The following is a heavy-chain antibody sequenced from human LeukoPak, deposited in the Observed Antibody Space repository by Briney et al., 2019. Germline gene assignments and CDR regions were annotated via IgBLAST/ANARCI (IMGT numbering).Heavy chain of an antibody. J-gene: IGHJ3*02. CDR1: GFTFINAW. Sequence: GGSLRLSCAASGFTFINAWMSWVRQAPGKGLEWVGRIKSKTDGGTADCAAPVKGRFTISRDDSRNLLWLQMNSLKTEDTAVYYCTTASYAYSSGSFAFDIWGQGTLVTVSS. CDR3: TTASYAYSSGSFAFDI. D-gene: IGHD5-18*01. CDR2: IKSKTDGGTA. V-gene: IGHV3-15*01.